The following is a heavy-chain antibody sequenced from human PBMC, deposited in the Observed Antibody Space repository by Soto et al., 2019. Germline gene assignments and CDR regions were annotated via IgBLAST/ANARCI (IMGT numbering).Heavy chain of an antibody. V-gene: IGHV3-21*01. D-gene: IGHD2-2*01. CDR1: GFTFSSYS. CDR2: ISSSSSYI. CDR3: ASDAVVVPAATTILDNFDY. J-gene: IGHJ4*02. Sequence: EVQLVESGGGLVKPGGSLRLSCAASGFTFSSYSMNWVRQAPGKGLEWVSSISSSSSYIYYADSVKGRFTISRDNAKNSLYLQMNSLRAEDTAVYYCASDAVVVPAATTILDNFDYWGKGSQVTVSS.